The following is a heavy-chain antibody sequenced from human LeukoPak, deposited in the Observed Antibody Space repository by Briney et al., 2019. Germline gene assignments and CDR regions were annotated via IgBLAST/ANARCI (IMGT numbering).Heavy chain of an antibody. Sequence: GGSLRLSCAASGFTFSDYYMSWIRQAPGKGLEWVSYISTSSNNIKYADSVRGRFTISRNNAKNSLYLQMASLRADDTAVYYCARDRDTAMVIYYGMDVWGQGTTVTVSS. CDR2: ISTSSNNI. CDR1: GFTFSDYY. D-gene: IGHD5-18*01. V-gene: IGHV3-11*06. J-gene: IGHJ6*02. CDR3: ARDRDTAMVIYYGMDV.